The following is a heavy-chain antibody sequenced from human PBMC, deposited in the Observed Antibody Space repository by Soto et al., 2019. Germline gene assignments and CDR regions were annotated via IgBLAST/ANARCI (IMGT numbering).Heavy chain of an antibody. Sequence: QVQLVESGGGVVQPGRSLRLSCAASGFTFTRYAMNWVRQTPGKGLEWVTIISYDGSNKYYADSVKGRFTISRDNSKNTLYLQMNSLRVEDTAVYYWARRASAYDSSVYPYWGQGTLVTVSS. V-gene: IGHV3-30*04. D-gene: IGHD3-22*01. CDR2: ISYDGSNK. CDR3: ARRASAYDSSVYPY. CDR1: GFTFTRYA. J-gene: IGHJ4*02.